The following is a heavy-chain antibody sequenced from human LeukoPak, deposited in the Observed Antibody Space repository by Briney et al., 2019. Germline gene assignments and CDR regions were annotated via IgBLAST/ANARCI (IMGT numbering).Heavy chain of an antibody. CDR2: IYYSGST. J-gene: IGHJ3*02. CDR1: GGSISSYY. V-gene: IGHV4-59*01. Sequence: SGTLSLTCTVAGGSISSYYWSWIRQPPGKGLEWIGYIYYSGSTNYNPSLKSRVTISVDTSKNQFSLKLSSVTAADTAVYYCARDRRDYDRSGYPVDAFDIRGQGTMVTVSS. D-gene: IGHD3-22*01. CDR3: ARDRRDYDRSGYPVDAFDI.